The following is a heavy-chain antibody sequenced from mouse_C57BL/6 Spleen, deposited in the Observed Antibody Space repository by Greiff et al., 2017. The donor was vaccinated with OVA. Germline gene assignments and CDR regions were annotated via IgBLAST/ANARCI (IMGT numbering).Heavy chain of an antibody. CDR1: GFTFSDYY. V-gene: IGHV5-12*01. J-gene: IGHJ1*03. CDR2: ISNGGGST. D-gene: IGHD1-1*01. CDR3: ARNYGSSYGWYFDV. Sequence: EVKLMESGGGLVQPGGSLKLSCAASGFTFSDYYMYWVRQTPEKRLEWVAYISNGGGSTYYPDTVKGRFTISRDNAKNTLYLQMSRLKSEDTAMYYCARNYGSSYGWYFDVWGTGTTVTVSS.